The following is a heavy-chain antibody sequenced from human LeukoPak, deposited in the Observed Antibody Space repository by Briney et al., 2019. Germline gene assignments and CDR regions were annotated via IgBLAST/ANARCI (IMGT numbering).Heavy chain of an antibody. D-gene: IGHD3-22*01. CDR1: GYTFTGYY. CDR3: ARDENYYDSSGYYYVAAY. CDR2: INPNSGGT. J-gene: IGHJ4*02. Sequence: ASVKVSCRASGYTFTGYYMHWVRQAPGQGLEWMGWINPNSGGTNYAQKFQGRVTMTRDTSISTAYMELSRLRSDDTAVYYCARDENYYDSSGYYYVAAYWGQGTLVTVSS. V-gene: IGHV1-2*02.